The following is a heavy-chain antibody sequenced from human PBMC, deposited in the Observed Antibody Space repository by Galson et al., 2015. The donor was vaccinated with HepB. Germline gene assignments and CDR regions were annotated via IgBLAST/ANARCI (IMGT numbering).Heavy chain of an antibody. CDR1: GYTFTGYY. CDR2: INPNSGGT. Sequence: SVKVSCKASGYTFTGYYMHWVRQAPGQGLEWMGWINPNSGGTNYAQKFQGRVTMTWDTSISTAYMELSRLRSDDTAVYYCARGRSYGGNFHWYFDLWGRGNLVTVSS. J-gene: IGHJ2*01. V-gene: IGHV1-2*02. D-gene: IGHD4-23*01. CDR3: ARGRSYGGNFHWYFDL.